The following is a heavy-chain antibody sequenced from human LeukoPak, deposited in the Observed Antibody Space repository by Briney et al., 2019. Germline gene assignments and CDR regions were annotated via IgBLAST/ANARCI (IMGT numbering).Heavy chain of an antibody. D-gene: IGHD6-19*01. V-gene: IGHV3-33*01. J-gene: IGHJ4*02. CDR1: GFTFSSYG. CDR3: ARGKGIAVAGTEDY. CDR2: IWYDGSNK. Sequence: PGGSLRLSCAASGFTFSSYGMHWVRQAPGKGLEWVAVIWYDGSNKYYADSVKGRFTISRDNSKNTLYLQMNSLRAEDTAVYYCARGKGIAVAGTEDYWGQGTLVTVSS.